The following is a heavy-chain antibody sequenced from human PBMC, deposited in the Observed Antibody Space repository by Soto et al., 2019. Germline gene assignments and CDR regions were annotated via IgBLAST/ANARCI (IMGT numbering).Heavy chain of an antibody. V-gene: IGHV3-15*01. D-gene: IGHD4-17*01. CDR1: GFTFSNAW. J-gene: IGHJ4*02. Sequence: GGSLRLSCAASGFTFSNAWMSWVRQAPGKGLEWVGRIKSKTDGGTTDYAAPVKGRFTISRDDSKNTLYLQMNSLKTEDTAVYYCTTDRGDYGDPFFDYWGQGTPVTVSS. CDR2: IKSKTDGGTT. CDR3: TTDRGDYGDPFFDY.